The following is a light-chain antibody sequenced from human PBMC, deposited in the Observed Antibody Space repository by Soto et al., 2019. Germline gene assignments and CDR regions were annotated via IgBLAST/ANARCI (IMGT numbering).Light chain of an antibody. V-gene: IGLV2-14*01. CDR3: TSYTSVTIVV. CDR2: EVT. CDR1: GSDVGGYDY. Sequence: QSVLTQPASVSGSPGQSITISCTGTGSDVGGYDYVSWYQHHPGKAPKVMIYEVTNRPSGVSNRFSGSKSGNTASLTISGLQAEDEADYYCTSYTSVTIVVFGGGTKLTVL. J-gene: IGLJ2*01.